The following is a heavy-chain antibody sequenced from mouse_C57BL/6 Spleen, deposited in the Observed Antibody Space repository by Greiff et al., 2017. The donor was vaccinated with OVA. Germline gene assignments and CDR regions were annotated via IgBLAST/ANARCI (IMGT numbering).Heavy chain of an antibody. CDR1: GYTFTSYW. Sequence: QVQLQQPGTELVKPGASVKLSCKASGYTFTSYWMHWVKQRPGQGLEWIGYIYPSNGGTNYNEKFKVKATLTVDKSSSTAYMELRRLTSEDSAVYYCAREGLRGYAFDYWGQGTSVTVSA. D-gene: IGHD2-4*01. V-gene: IGHV1-53*01. J-gene: IGHJ4*01. CDR2: IYPSNGGT. CDR3: AREGLRGYAFDY.